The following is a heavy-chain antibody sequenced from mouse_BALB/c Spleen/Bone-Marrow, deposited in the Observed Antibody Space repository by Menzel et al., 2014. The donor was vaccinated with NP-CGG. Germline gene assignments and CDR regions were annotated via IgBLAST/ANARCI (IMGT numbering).Heavy chain of an antibody. Sequence: EVQGVESGGGLVQPGGSLKLSCAASGFDFSRYWMSWVRQAPGKGLEWIGEINPDSSTINYTPSLKDKFIISRDNAKNTLYLQMSKVRSEDTALYYCARHGYYAMDYWGQGTSVTVSS. CDR2: INPDSSTI. V-gene: IGHV4-1*02. CDR1: GFDFSRYW. CDR3: ARHGYYAMDY. J-gene: IGHJ4*01.